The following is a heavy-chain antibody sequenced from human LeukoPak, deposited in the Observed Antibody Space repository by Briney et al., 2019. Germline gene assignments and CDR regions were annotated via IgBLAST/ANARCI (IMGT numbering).Heavy chain of an antibody. CDR1: GGTFSSYA. J-gene: IGHJ6*02. CDR3: ARDCSGGSCYSQTGYYGMDV. Sequence: SVKVSCKASGGTFSSYAISWVRQAPGQGLGWMGGIIPIFGTANYAQKFQGRVTITADESTSTAYMELSSLRSEDTAVYYCARDCSGGSCYSQTGYYGMDVWGQGTTVTVSS. CDR2: IIPIFGTA. D-gene: IGHD2-15*01. V-gene: IGHV1-69*13.